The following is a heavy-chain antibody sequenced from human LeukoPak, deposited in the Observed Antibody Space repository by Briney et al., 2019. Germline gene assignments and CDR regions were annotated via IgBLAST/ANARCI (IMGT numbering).Heavy chain of an antibody. CDR1: GYTFSGYY. CDR3: AGEGDGYKRGDWYFDL. D-gene: IGHD5-24*01. CDR2: INPNSGGT. J-gene: IGHJ2*01. Sequence: GASVKVSCKASGYTFSGYYIYWVRQAPGQGLEWMGRINPNSGGTNYAQKFQGRITMTRDTSISTAYMELSRLRSDDAAVYYCAGEGDGYKRGDWYFDLWGRGTLVTVSS. V-gene: IGHV1-2*06.